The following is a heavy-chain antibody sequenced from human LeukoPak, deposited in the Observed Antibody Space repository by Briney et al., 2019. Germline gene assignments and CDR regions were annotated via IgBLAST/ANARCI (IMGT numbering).Heavy chain of an antibody. CDR1: GFTFSNYG. Sequence: GGSLRLSCAASGFTFSNYGMHWVRQAPGKGLEWVALISYDGSSKYYADSVKGRLTVSRDISKNTLYLQMNSLRAEDTGVYYCAKEYEVNYYDSSGPDYWGQGTLVTVSS. J-gene: IGHJ4*02. CDR3: AKEYEVNYYDSSGPDY. D-gene: IGHD3-22*01. CDR2: ISYDGSSK. V-gene: IGHV3-30*18.